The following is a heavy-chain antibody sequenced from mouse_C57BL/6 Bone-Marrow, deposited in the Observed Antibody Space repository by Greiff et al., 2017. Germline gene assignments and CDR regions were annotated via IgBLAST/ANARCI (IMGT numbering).Heavy chain of an antibody. Sequence: QVHVKQSGAELVRPGTSVKVSCKASGYAFTNYLIEWVKQRPGQGLEWIGVINPGSGGTNYNEKFKGKATLTADKSSSTAYMQLSSLTSEDSAVYFCARRGTYYSNYGFYYAMDYWGQGTSVTGSS. CDR3: ARRGTYYSNYGFYYAMDY. J-gene: IGHJ4*01. CDR1: GYAFTNYL. CDR2: INPGSGGT. V-gene: IGHV1-54*01. D-gene: IGHD2-5*01.